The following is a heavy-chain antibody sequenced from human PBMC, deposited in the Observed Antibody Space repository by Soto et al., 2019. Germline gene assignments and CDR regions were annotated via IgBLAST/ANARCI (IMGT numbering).Heavy chain of an antibody. CDR3: ARDPEWRSSSWYVLPAI. CDR1: GFTFSSYG. J-gene: IGHJ3*02. V-gene: IGHV3-33*01. Sequence: QVQLVESGGGVVQPGRSLRLSCAASGFTFSSYGMHWVRQAPGKGLEWVAVIWYDGSNKYYADSVKGRFTISRDNSKNTLYLQMNSLRAEDTAVYYCARDPEWRSSSWYVLPAIWGQGTMVTVSS. CDR2: IWYDGSNK. D-gene: IGHD6-13*01.